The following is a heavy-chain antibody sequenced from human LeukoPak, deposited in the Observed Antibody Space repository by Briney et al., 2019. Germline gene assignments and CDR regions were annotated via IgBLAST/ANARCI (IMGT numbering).Heavy chain of an antibody. J-gene: IGHJ4*02. CDR3: AREGNSGSYFKGEDFDY. V-gene: IGHV4-38-2*02. D-gene: IGHD1-26*01. Sequence: SETLSLTCAVSGYSISSGYYWGWIRQPPGKGLEWIGSINHSGSTYYNPSLKSRVTISVDTSNNQFSLKLSSVTAADTAVYYCAREGNSGSYFKGEDFDYWGQGTLVTVSS. CDR1: GYSISSGYY. CDR2: INHSGST.